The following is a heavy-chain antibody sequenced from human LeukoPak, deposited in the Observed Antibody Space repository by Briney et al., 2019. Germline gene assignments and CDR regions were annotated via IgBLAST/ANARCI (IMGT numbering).Heavy chain of an antibody. CDR1: GGSISSCY. D-gene: IGHD1-26*01. J-gene: IGHJ5*02. CDR3: ARIVGARSYNWFDP. CDR2: IYYSGST. V-gene: IGHV4-59*01. Sequence: PSETLSLTCTVSGGSISSCYWSWIRQPPGKGLEWIGYIYYSGSTNYNPSLKSRVTISVDTSKNQFSLKLSSVTAADTAVYYCARIVGARSYNWFDPWGQGTLVTVSS.